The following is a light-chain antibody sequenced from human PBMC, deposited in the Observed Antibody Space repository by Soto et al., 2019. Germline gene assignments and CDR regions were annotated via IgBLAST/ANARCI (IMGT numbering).Light chain of an antibody. V-gene: IGLV2-14*01. CDR2: EVN. J-gene: IGLJ1*01. Sequence: TPPSSVSGSPGQSISISCTVASSDVGDYNYVSWYQHHPGKAPKLLIYEVNNRPSGVSDRFSGSKSGNVASLTISWLQAEDEADYYCSSYTSSSTYVFGTGTKVTVL. CDR1: SSDVGDYNY. CDR3: SSYTSSSTYV.